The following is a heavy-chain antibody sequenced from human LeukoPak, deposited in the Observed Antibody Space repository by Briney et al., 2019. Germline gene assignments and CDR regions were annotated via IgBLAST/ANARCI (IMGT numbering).Heavy chain of an antibody. CDR1: GYTFTSYG. D-gene: IGHD6-6*01. Sequence: GASVKVSCKASGYTFTSYGISWVRQAPGQGLEWMGWISAYNGNTNYAQKLQGRVTMTTDTSTSTAYMELRSLRSDDTAVYYCARVIAARYTTNYYMDVWGKGTTVTVSS. J-gene: IGHJ6*03. CDR2: ISAYNGNT. V-gene: IGHV1-18*01. CDR3: ARVIAARYTTNYYMDV.